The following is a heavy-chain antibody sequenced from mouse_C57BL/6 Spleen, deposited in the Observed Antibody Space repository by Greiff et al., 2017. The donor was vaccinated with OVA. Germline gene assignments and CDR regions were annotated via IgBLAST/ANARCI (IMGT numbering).Heavy chain of an antibody. CDR3: ARNHAMDY. V-gene: IGHV1-26*01. J-gene: IGHJ4*01. Sequence: VQLKQSGPELVKPGASVKISYKASGYTFTDYYMNWVKQSHGKSLEWIGDINPNNGGTSYNQKFKGKATLTVDKSSSTAYMELRSLTSEDSAVYYCARNHAMDYWGQGTSVTVSS. CDR1: GYTFTDYY. CDR2: INPNNGGT.